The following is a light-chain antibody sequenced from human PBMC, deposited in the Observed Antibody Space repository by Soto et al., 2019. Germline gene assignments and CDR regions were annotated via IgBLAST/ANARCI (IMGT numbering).Light chain of an antibody. J-gene: IGLJ1*01. CDR2: EVS. CDR1: SSDVGGYNY. Sequence: ALTQPPSASGSPGQSVTISCTGTSSDVGGYNYVSWYQQHPGKAPKLMIYEVSKRPSGVPDRFSGSKSGNTASLTVSGLQAEDEADYYCSSYAGSNFVFGTGTKVTVL. CDR3: SSYAGSNFV. V-gene: IGLV2-8*01.